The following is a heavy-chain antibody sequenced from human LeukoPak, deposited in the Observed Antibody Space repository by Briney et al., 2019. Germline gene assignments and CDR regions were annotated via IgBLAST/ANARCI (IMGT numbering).Heavy chain of an antibody. D-gene: IGHD4-23*01. CDR1: GFTFSSYA. V-gene: IGHV3-11*01. CDR2: ISSSGSTI. J-gene: IGHJ4*02. CDR3: ARYQGSVTVVTPSPLDY. Sequence: GGSLRLSCAASGFTFSSYAMSGIRQAPGKGLEGVSYISSSGSTIYYADSVKGRFTISRDNAKNSLYLQMNSLRAEDTAVYYCARYQGSVTVVTPSPLDYWGQGTLVTVSS.